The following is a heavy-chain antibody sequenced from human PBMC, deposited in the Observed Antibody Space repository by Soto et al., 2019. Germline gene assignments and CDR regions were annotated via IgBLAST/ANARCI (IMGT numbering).Heavy chain of an antibody. CDR3: STGSYDILTGRDY. D-gene: IGHD3-9*01. CDR1: GISFSKAW. Sequence: EVQLVESGGGSVEPGGSLRLSCAASGISFSKAWMSWVRLPPGKGLEWIGLIKANNDGVTTNYAAPVKGRFTISRDDSKNTLYLQMNSLKTEDTAVYYCSTGSYDILTGRDYWGQGTLVTVSS. CDR2: IKANNDGVTT. J-gene: IGHJ4*02. V-gene: IGHV3-15*01.